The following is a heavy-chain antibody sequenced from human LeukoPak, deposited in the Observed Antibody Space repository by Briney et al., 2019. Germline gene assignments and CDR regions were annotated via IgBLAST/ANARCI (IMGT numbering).Heavy chain of an antibody. V-gene: IGHV4-39*01. D-gene: IGHD6-6*01. Sequence: SETLSLTCTVSGASISSSSYYWGWIRPPPGKGLEWIGNIYYSGNTYYNASLKSRVTISVDTSKNQFSLKVSSVTAADTAFYYCARRSIGLYYFDYWGQGILVAVSS. CDR2: IYYSGNT. J-gene: IGHJ4*02. CDR1: GASISSSSYY. CDR3: ARRSIGLYYFDY.